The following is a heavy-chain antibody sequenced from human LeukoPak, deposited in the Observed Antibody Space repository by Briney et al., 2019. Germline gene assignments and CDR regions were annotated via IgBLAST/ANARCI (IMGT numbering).Heavy chain of an antibody. Sequence: PGGSLRLSCAASGFTFSSYSMNWVRQAPGKGLEWVSSISSSSSYIYYADSVKGRFTISRDNAKNSLYLQMNSLRAEDTAVYYCARSGGSSSAVYFQHWGQGTLITVSS. J-gene: IGHJ1*01. CDR1: GFTFSSYS. CDR3: ARSGGSSSAVYFQH. V-gene: IGHV3-21*01. D-gene: IGHD6-13*01. CDR2: ISSSSSYI.